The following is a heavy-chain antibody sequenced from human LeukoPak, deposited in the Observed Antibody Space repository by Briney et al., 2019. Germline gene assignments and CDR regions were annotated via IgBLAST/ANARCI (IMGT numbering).Heavy chain of an antibody. J-gene: IGHJ4*02. V-gene: IGHV4-39*01. CDR2: IYYSGST. Sequence: SETLSLTCTVSGGSVSSTTYYWSWIRQPPGKGLEWIASIYYSGSTYYNPSLKSRVTISVDTSKNQFSLKLSSVTAADTAVYYCAGDLRGPYFDYWGQGTLVTVSS. CDR3: AGDLRGPYFDY. CDR1: GGSVSSTTYY. D-gene: IGHD4-17*01.